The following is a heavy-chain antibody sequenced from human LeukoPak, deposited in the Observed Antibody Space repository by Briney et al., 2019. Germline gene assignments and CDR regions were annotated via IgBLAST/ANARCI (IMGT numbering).Heavy chain of an antibody. CDR3: AGGDSSSWYRFFDY. D-gene: IGHD6-13*01. CDR1: GGSISSSSYY. J-gene: IGHJ4*02. V-gene: IGHV4-39*07. CDR2: INHSGST. Sequence: SETLSLTCTVSGGSISSSSYYWSWIRQPPGKGLEWIGEINHSGSTNYNPSLKSRVTISVDTSKNQFSLKLTSVTAADTAVYYCAGGDSSSWYRFFDYWGQGILVTVSS.